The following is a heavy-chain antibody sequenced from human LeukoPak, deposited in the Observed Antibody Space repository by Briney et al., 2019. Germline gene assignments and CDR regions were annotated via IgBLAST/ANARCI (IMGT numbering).Heavy chain of an antibody. CDR2: INTNGDDT. CDR1: GFTFSTYA. CDR3: VKDLRGGGYYTSFDY. V-gene: IGHV3-64D*09. D-gene: IGHD3-10*01. J-gene: IGHJ4*02. Sequence: PGGSLRLSCSASGFTFSTYAMHWVRQAPGKGLEHVSTINTNGDDTYYADLVKGRFTISRDNSKRTLYLQMSSLRAEDTAVYYCVKDLRGGGYYTSFDYWGQGTRVTVSS.